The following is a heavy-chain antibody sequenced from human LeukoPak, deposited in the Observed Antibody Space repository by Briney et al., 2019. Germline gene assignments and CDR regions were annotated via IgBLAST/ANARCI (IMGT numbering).Heavy chain of an antibody. V-gene: IGHV4-59*01. D-gene: IGHD1-26*01. CDR1: GGPISSYY. Sequence: SETLSLTCTVSGGPISSYYWSWIRQPPGKGLEWIGYIYYSGSTSYNPSLKSRVTISVDTSKNQFSLKLSSVTAADTAVYYCARALKGADYYYYYMDVWGKGTTVTVSS. CDR3: ARALKGADYYYYYMDV. CDR2: IYYSGST. J-gene: IGHJ6*03.